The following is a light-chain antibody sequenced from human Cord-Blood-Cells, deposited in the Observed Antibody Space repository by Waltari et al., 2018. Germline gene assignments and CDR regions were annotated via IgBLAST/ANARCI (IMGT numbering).Light chain of an antibody. Sequence: EIVMTQSPATLSLSPGDRTTLSCRASQSVSSNLDWYPQKPGQAPRLLIYRASTSDTGIPARFSGIQSGNEFTLTIGSLLSEDVSVYYCQQYDNGPHTFGQGTQPELE. CDR2: RAS. V-gene: IGKV3D-15*01. CDR1: QSVSSN. CDR3: QQYDNGPHT. J-gene: IGKJ2*01.